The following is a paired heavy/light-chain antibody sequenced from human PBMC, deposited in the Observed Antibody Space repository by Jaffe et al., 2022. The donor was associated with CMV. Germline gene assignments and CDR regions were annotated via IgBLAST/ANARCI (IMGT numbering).Light chain of an antibody. CDR1: SSDVGGYNY. J-gene: IGLJ1*01. CDR2: DVS. CDR3: SSYRSSSTYV. V-gene: IGLV2-14*03. Sequence: QSALTQPASVSGSPGQSITISCTGTSSDVGGYNYVSWYQQHPGKAPKVMIYDVSNRPSGVSNRFSGSKSGNTASLTISGLQAEDEADYYCSSYRSSSTYVFGTGTKVAVL.
Heavy chain of an antibody. J-gene: IGHJ6*03. Sequence: ETQVVESGGGLAQPGGSLRLSCAASGFTFSGYWMNWVRQAPGKGLEWVANIKLDGSERYYVDSVKGRFTISRDNAKKSLYLQMNSLRAEDTAVYYCARDLNWKYGDYYMDVWGKGTTVTVSS. CDR2: IKLDGSER. CDR3: ARDLNWKYGDYYMDV. CDR1: GFTFSGYW. V-gene: IGHV3-7*03. D-gene: IGHD1-7*01.